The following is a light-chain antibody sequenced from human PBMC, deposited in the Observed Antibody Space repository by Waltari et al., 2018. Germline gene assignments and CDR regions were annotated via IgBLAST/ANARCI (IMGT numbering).Light chain of an antibody. Sequence: DIQMTQSPSTLSASVGDRVTITCRASQSISTWLAWYPQKPGKAPNLLLSQASTLEGGVPSRFSGSGSGTEFTLSISSLQPDDIATFYCQQYKSFPFTFGGGTKVEVK. J-gene: IGKJ4*01. CDR3: QQYKSFPFT. CDR2: QAS. V-gene: IGKV1-5*03. CDR1: QSISTW.